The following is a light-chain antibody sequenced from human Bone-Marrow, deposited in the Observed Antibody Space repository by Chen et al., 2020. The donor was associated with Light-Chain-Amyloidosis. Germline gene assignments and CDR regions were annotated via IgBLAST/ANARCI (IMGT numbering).Light chain of an antibody. CDR1: QTISSNY. Sequence: EIVLTHSPGTLSLSPGEGANLACRAGQTISSNYLTWYQQKFGQAPRLLIYGSSSRATGIPDRFTGSGSGTDFTLTINRLEPEDFAMYYCQQYGTSPLTFGGGTKVEIK. J-gene: IGKJ4*01. V-gene: IGKV3-20*01. CDR3: QQYGTSPLT. CDR2: GSS.